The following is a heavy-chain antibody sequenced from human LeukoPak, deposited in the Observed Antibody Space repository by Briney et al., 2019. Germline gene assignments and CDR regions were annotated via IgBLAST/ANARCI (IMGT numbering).Heavy chain of an antibody. Sequence: PGGSLRLSCTGSGFTFSDYWMTWARQAPGKGLEWVANLRPDGSDKYYVDSVKGRFTISRDSAKKLVYLQMNSLRAEDTAVYYCARDAYDDASESWGQGTLVTASS. CDR1: GFTFSDYW. D-gene: IGHD3-3*01. V-gene: IGHV3-7*01. J-gene: IGHJ5*02. CDR3: ARDAYDDASES. CDR2: LRPDGSDK.